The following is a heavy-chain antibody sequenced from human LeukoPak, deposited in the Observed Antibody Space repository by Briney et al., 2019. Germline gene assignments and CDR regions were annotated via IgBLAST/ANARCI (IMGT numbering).Heavy chain of an antibody. D-gene: IGHD3-22*01. J-gene: IGHJ5*02. CDR3: ARDHDISGYYYPIGGWFDP. CDR2: ISYDGNNK. V-gene: IGHV3-30*19. Sequence: GRSLRLSCAASGFTFSSYGMHWVRQAPGKGLEWVALISYDGNNKYYADSVKGRFTISRDNSKNTLYLQMNSLRTEDTAVYYCARDHDISGYYYPIGGWFDPWGQGTLVTVSS. CDR1: GFTFSSYG.